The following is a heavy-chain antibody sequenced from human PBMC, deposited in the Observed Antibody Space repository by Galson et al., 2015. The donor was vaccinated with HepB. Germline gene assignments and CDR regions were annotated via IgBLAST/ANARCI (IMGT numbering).Heavy chain of an antibody. V-gene: IGHV4-34*01. Sequence: LSLTCAVYGGSFSGYYWSWIRQPPGKGLEWIGEINHSGSTNYNPSLKSRVTISVDTSKNQFSLKLSSVTAADTAVYYCASRRRNAYYGSGSYSYYYYGMDVWGQGTTVTVSS. CDR3: ASRRRNAYYGSGSYSYYYYGMDV. J-gene: IGHJ6*02. CDR1: GGSFSGYY. CDR2: INHSGST. D-gene: IGHD3-10*01.